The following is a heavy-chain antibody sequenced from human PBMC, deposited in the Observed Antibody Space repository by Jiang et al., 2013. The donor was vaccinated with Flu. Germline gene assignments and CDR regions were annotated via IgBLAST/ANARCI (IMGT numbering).Heavy chain of an antibody. CDR1: GDSVSSNSAA. CDR2: TFYRSRWYN. D-gene: IGHD5-18*01. V-gene: IGHV6-1*01. CDR3: ARDGYTDGSNDGFDI. Sequence: QTLSLTCAISGDSVSSNSAAWNWIRQSPSRGLEWLGKTFYRSRWYNDYAASVKSRITISPGTSKNQFSLQLNSVTPEDTAVYYCARDGYTDGSNDGFDIWGQGTMVTVSS. J-gene: IGHJ3*02.